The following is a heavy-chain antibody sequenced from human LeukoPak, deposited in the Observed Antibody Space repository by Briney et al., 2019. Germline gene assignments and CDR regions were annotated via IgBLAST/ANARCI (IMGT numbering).Heavy chain of an antibody. CDR1: GGSISSYY. CDR3: ARSLYSSNWYYFDY. D-gene: IGHD6-13*01. Sequence: SETLSLTCTVSGGSISSYYWSWIRQPPGKGLECIGYIYYSGSTNYNPSLKSRVTISVDTSKNQFSLKLSSVTAADTAVYYCARSLYSSNWYYFDYWGQGILVTVSS. CDR2: IYYSGST. V-gene: IGHV4-59*01. J-gene: IGHJ4*02.